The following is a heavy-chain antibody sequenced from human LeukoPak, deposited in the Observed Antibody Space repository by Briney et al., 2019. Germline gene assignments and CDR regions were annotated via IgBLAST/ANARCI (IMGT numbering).Heavy chain of an antibody. CDR2: INHSGST. V-gene: IGHV4-34*01. J-gene: IGHJ4*02. CDR3: ACLRSYYDILTGPYFDY. Sequence: PSETLSLTCAVYGGSFSGYYWSWIRQPPGKGLEWIGEINHSGSTNYNPSLKSRVTISVDTSKNQFSLKLSSVTAADTAVYYCACLRSYYDILTGPYFDYWGQGTLVTVSS. D-gene: IGHD3-9*01. CDR1: GGSFSGYY.